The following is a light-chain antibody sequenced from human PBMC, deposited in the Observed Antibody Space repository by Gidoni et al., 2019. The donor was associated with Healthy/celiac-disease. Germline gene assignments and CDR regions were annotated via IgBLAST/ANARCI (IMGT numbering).Light chain of an antibody. J-gene: IGKJ2*02. CDR1: PMLLHSNGYTY. CDR2: LGS. CDR3: MQALQTPCT. Sequence: EIVSSQSPLSLPVTPGEPASISSKSSPMLLHSNGYTYLDWYLQKPGQSPQILIYLGSNRASGVPDRFSGSGSGTDFTLKISRVEAEDVGVYYCMQALQTPCTFGQGTKLEIK. V-gene: IGKV2-28*01.